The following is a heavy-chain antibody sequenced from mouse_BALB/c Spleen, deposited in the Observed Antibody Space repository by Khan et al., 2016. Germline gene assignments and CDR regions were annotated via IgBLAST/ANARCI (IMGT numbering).Heavy chain of an antibody. V-gene: IGHV5-12*02. CDR1: GFTFSDSY. CDR2: ISNGGGKT. Sequence: EVELVESGGGLVQPGGSLKLSCETSGFTFSDSYMYWVRQTPEKRLEWVAYISNGGGKTYYPDTVKGRFTISRDNAKNTLYLQMSRLKSEDTAMYYCARHGNYGSSGFAYWGPGTLVTVSA. CDR3: ARHGNYGSSGFAY. J-gene: IGHJ3*01. D-gene: IGHD1-1*01.